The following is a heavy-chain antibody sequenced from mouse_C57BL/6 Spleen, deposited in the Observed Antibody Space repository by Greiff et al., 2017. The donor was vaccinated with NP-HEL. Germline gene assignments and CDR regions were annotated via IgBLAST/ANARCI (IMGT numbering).Heavy chain of an antibody. Sequence: QVQLKESGPGLVQPSQSLSITCTVSGFSLTSYGVHWVRQSPGKGLEWLGVIWSGGSTDYNAAFISRLSISKDNSKSQVFFKMNSLQADDTAIYYCARKLVATDYYAMDYWGQGTSVTVSS. D-gene: IGHD1-1*01. CDR3: ARKLVATDYYAMDY. V-gene: IGHV2-2*01. CDR2: IWSGGST. CDR1: GFSLTSYG. J-gene: IGHJ4*01.